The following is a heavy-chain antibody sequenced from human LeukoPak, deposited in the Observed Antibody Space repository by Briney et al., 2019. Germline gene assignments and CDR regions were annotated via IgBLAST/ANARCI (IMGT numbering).Heavy chain of an antibody. Sequence: SETLSLTCTVSGGSISSYYWSWIRQPPGKGLEWIGYIYYSGSTNYNPSLKSRVTISVDTSKNQFSLKLSSVTAADTAVYYCAREQLGYCSSTSCYTNYYYYMDVWGKGTTVTVSS. D-gene: IGHD2-2*02. J-gene: IGHJ6*03. CDR1: GGSISSYY. CDR3: AREQLGYCSSTSCYTNYYYYMDV. CDR2: IYYSGST. V-gene: IGHV4-59*12.